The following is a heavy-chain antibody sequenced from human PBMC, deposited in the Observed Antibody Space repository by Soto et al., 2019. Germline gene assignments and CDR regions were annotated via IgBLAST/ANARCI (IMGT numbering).Heavy chain of an antibody. J-gene: IGHJ4*02. D-gene: IGHD3-9*01. CDR1: GYTFTSYG. Sequence: GASVKVSCKASGYTFTSYGISWVRQAPGQGLEWMGWISAYNGNTNYAQKLKGRVTMTTDTSTSTAYMELRSLRSDDTAVYYCARVSPLDILTGYYQFGHFDYWGQGTLVTVSS. CDR2: ISAYNGNT. V-gene: IGHV1-18*01. CDR3: ARVSPLDILTGYYQFGHFDY.